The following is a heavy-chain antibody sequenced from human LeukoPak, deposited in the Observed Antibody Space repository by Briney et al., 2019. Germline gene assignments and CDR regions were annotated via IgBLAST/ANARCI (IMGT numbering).Heavy chain of an antibody. CDR1: GYTFTSYD. Sequence: ASVKVSCKASGYTFTSYDFNWVRQATGQRPEWMGWMSPNSGDTGYAQKFQDRVTMTRNTSISTAYMGLSSLRSDDTAVYYCARPAGYQLPKEMFLYYWGQGTLVTVSS. CDR3: ARPAGYQLPKEMFLYY. CDR2: MSPNSGDT. D-gene: IGHD2-2*01. J-gene: IGHJ4*02. V-gene: IGHV1-8*01.